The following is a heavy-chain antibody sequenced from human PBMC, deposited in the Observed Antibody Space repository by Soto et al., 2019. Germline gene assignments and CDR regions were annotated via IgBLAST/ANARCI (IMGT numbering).Heavy chain of an antibody. CDR2: IYHSGST. J-gene: IGHJ6*02. V-gene: IGHV4-4*02. Sequence: SETLSLTCAVSGGSISSSNWWSWVRQPPGKGLEWIGEIYHSGSTNYNPSLKSRVTISVDKSKNQFSLKLSSVTAADTAVYYCARALGATTRVYYYYGLDVWGQGTTVTAP. CDR1: GGSISSSNW. CDR3: ARALGATTRVYYYYGLDV. D-gene: IGHD1-26*01.